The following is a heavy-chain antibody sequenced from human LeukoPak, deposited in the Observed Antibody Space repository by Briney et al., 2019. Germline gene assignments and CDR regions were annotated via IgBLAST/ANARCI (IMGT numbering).Heavy chain of an antibody. Sequence: GGSLRLSCAASGFTVSSNYMSWVRRAPGKGLEWVSVIYSGGSTYYADSVKGRFTISRDNSKNTLYLQMNSLRAEDTAVYYCARDGRHSRWDYYYMDVWGKGTTVTVSS. CDR1: GFTVSSNY. J-gene: IGHJ6*03. CDR3: ARDGRHSRWDYYYMDV. V-gene: IGHV3-53*01. D-gene: IGHD5-18*01. CDR2: IYSGGST.